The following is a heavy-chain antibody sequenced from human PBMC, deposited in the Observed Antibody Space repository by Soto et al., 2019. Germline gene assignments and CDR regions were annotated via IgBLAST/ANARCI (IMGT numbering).Heavy chain of an antibody. J-gene: IGHJ5*02. CDR2: IISSSSTI. Sequence: EVQLVESGGGLVQPGGPLRLSCAASGFTFSSYSMNWFRQAPGKGREGVSYIISSSSTIYYADSVKGRFTISRDNAKNSLYLQMNSLRDEDTAVYYCARDFFVTSHYDSSPHNWFDPWGQGTLVTVSS. CDR1: GFTFSSYS. V-gene: IGHV3-48*02. CDR3: ARDFFVTSHYDSSPHNWFDP. D-gene: IGHD3-22*01.